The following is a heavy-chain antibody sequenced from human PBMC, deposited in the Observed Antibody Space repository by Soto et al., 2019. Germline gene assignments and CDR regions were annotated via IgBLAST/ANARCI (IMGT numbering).Heavy chain of an antibody. J-gene: IGHJ4*02. CDR3: ARRQTWDITYFHF. D-gene: IGHD5-12*01. CDR1: GGTFIFYG. CDR2: IIPVFNTT. V-gene: IGHV1-69*01. Sequence: QVQLVQSGAVVKKPGSSVKVSCRASGGTFIFYGISWVRQAPGQGLEWIGGIIPVFNTTHYAQNFKGTVTITSDESTSTAYLELSGLRSEDTAIDYCARRQTWDITYFHFWGQGTPVIVSS.